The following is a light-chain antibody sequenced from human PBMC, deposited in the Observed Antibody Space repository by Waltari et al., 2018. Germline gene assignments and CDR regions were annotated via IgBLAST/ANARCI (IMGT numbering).Light chain of an antibody. Sequence: DIQMTQSPSSVSASVGDRVSITCRSSQVLNSWLAWYQQKPGKAPKLLISAASSLQSGVPQRFSGAGSGRDFTLTISSLQPEDFATYYCQQADSFPFTFGPGTKVDIK. CDR3: QQADSFPFT. V-gene: IGKV1D-12*01. CDR2: AAS. CDR1: QVLNSW. J-gene: IGKJ3*01.